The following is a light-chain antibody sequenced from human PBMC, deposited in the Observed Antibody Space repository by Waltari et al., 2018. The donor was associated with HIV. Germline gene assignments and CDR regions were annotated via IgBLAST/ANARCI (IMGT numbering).Light chain of an antibody. CDR1: SSNIGAGYA. Sequence: QSVLTQPPSVSGAPGQRVTIPRTGSSSNIGAGYAVHWYQQLPGTAPKLLIYGNSNRPSGVPDRFSGSKSGTSASLAITGLQAEDEADYYCQSYDSSLSGVVFGGGTKLTVL. CDR3: QSYDSSLSGVV. J-gene: IGLJ2*01. CDR2: GNS. V-gene: IGLV1-40*01.